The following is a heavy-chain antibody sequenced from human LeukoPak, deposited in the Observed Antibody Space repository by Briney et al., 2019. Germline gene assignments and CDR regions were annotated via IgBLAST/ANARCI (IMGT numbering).Heavy chain of an antibody. D-gene: IGHD3-3*01. Sequence: PSETLSLTCTVSGGSISISSYYWGWIRQPPGKGLEWNGSIYYSGSTYYNPSLKSRVTISVDTSKNQFSLKLSSVTAADTAVYYCASRSSIWSGYQDTLYYFDSWGQGTLVTVSS. V-gene: IGHV4-39*07. CDR1: GGSISISSYY. J-gene: IGHJ4*02. CDR2: IYYSGST. CDR3: ASRSSIWSGYQDTLYYFDS.